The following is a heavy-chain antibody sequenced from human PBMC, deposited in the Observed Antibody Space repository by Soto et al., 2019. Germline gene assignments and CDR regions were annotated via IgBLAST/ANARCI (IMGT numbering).Heavy chain of an antibody. CDR2: IYHSGST. Sequence: PSETLSLTCAVSGYSISSGYYWGWIRQPPGKGLEWIGSIYHSGSTYYNPSLKSRVTISVDTSKNQFSLKLSSVTAADTAVYYCARDTPYDFWSGYYGGYYYGMDVWGQGTTVTVSS. CDR1: GYSISSGYY. V-gene: IGHV4-38-2*02. J-gene: IGHJ6*02. CDR3: ARDTPYDFWSGYYGGYYYGMDV. D-gene: IGHD3-3*01.